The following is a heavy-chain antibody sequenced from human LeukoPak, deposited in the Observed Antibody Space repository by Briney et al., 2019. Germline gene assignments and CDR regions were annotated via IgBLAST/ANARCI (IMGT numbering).Heavy chain of an antibody. CDR1: GFTFSSYS. V-gene: IGHV3-48*01. D-gene: IGHD3-22*01. CDR2: ISSTSTTI. J-gene: IGHJ4*02. CDR3: AKGESSSGL. Sequence: GGSLRLSCAASGFTFSSYSMNWVRQAPGKGLAWVSYISSTSTTIYYADSVRGRFTISRDNAKNSLYLQMNSLRAEDTAVYYCAKGESSSGLWGQGTLVTVSS.